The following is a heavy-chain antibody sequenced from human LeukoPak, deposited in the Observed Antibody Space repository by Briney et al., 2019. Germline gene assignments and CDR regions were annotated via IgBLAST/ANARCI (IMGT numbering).Heavy chain of an antibody. CDR2: ISGSGGST. CDR3: AKRLRDGYSAWYFDL. V-gene: IGHV3-23*01. J-gene: IGHJ2*01. Sequence: GGSLRLSCAASGFTFSSYAMSWVRQAPGKGLEWVSAISGSGGSTYYADSVKGRFTIFRDNSKNTLYLQMNSLRAEDTAVYYCAKRLRDGYSAWYFDLWGRGTLVTVSS. CDR1: GFTFSSYA. D-gene: IGHD5-24*01.